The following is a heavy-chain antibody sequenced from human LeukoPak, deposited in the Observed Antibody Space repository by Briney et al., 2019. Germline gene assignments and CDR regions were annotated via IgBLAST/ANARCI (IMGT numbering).Heavy chain of an antibody. CDR1: GGSISSYY. CDR2: IYYSGST. CDR3: ARGGTYYDILTGYSPFDY. D-gene: IGHD3-9*01. V-gene: IGHV4-59*01. J-gene: IGHJ4*02. Sequence: SETLSLTRTVSGGSISSYYWSWIRQPPGKGLEWIGYIYYSGSTNYNPSLKSRVTISVDTSKNQFSLKLSSVTAADTAVYYCARGGTYYDILTGYSPFDYWGQGTLVTVSS.